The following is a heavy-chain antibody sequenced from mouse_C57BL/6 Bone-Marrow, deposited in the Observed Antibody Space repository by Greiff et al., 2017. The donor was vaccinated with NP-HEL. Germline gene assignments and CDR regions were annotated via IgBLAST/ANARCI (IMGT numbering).Heavy chain of an antibody. Sequence: QVQLQQSGAELARPGASVKLSCKASGYTFTSYGISWVKQSTGQGLEWIGEIYPRSGNTYYNEKFKGKATLTADKSSSTAYMELRSLTSEDSAVYFCAREEIYYYGWFAYWGQGTLVTVSA. CDR2: IYPRSGNT. CDR1: GYTFTSYG. CDR3: AREEIYYYGWFAY. V-gene: IGHV1-81*01. D-gene: IGHD1-1*01. J-gene: IGHJ3*01.